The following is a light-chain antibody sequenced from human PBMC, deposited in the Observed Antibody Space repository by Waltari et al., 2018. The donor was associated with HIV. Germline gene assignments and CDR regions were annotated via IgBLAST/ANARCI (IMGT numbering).Light chain of an antibody. J-gene: IGLJ2*01. CDR2: DDR. CDR3: QVWESGGDIVF. Sequence: SYVVTQTPSVSVAPGQTARITCAGADIGRERVPWYQQKPGQAPVLVVYDDRDRPSGIPERFTGSNSGNTATLTITRVEAGDEADYYCQVWESGGDIVFFGGGTKLTVL. CDR1: DIGRER. V-gene: IGLV3-21*02.